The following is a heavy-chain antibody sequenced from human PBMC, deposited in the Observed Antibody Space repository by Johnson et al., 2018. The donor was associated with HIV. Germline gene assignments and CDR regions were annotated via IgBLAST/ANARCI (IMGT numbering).Heavy chain of an antibody. D-gene: IGHD2-21*02. Sequence: VQLVESGGGLVQPGGSLRLSCAASGFTFSDHYMDWVRQSPGKGLEWVGRTRNKANSYTTEYAASVKGRFTISRDDSKNSLYLQMNSLRAEDTAVYYCARVTDPVTVAFDIWGQGTMVTVSS. V-gene: IGHV3-72*01. CDR3: ARVTDPVTVAFDI. CDR1: GFTFSDHY. CDR2: TRNKANSYTT. J-gene: IGHJ3*02.